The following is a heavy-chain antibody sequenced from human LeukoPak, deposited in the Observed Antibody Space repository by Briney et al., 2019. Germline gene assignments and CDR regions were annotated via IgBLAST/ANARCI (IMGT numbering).Heavy chain of an antibody. Sequence: GGSLRLSCAASGFTFSSYWMHWVRQAPGKGLEWVSGISGSGGSTYYADSVKGRFTISRDNSKNTLYLLMNSLRAEDTAVYYCARFVYSNYLAYWGQGTLVTVFS. D-gene: IGHD4-11*01. J-gene: IGHJ4*02. CDR3: ARFVYSNYLAY. V-gene: IGHV3-23*01. CDR1: GFTFSSYW. CDR2: ISGSGGST.